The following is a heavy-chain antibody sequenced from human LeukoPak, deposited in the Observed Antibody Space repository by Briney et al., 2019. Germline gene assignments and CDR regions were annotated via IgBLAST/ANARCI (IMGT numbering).Heavy chain of an antibody. D-gene: IGHD4-23*01. CDR2: INPNSGGT. Sequence: ASVKVSCKASGYTFTGYYMHWVRQAPGQGLEWMGWINPNSGGTNYAQKFQGRVTMTRDTSISTAYMELSRLRSDDTAVYYCARQTTYGYYGGNSVALDAFDIWGQGTMVTVSS. CDR1: GYTFTGYY. J-gene: IGHJ3*02. CDR3: ARQTTYGYYGGNSVALDAFDI. V-gene: IGHV1-2*02.